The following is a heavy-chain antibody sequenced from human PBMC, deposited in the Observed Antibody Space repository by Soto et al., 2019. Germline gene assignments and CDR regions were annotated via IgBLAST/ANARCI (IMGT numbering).Heavy chain of an antibody. CDR1: GYTFTSYY. V-gene: IGHV1-46*03. Sequence: ASVKVSCKASGYTFTSYYMHWVRQAPGQGLEWMGIINPSGGSTSYAQKFQGRVTMTRDTSTSTVYMELSSLRSEDTAVYYCARRSCGGDCYTPYNWFDPWGQGTLVPVSS. CDR3: ARRSCGGDCYTPYNWFDP. D-gene: IGHD2-21*01. J-gene: IGHJ5*02. CDR2: INPSGGST.